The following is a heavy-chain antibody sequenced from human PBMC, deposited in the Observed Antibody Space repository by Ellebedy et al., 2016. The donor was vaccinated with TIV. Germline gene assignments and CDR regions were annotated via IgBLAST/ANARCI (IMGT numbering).Heavy chain of an antibody. V-gene: IGHV4-59*01. CDR3: ARGPTEEDYDYDY. J-gene: IGHJ4*02. CDR1: GGSITAYY. Sequence: SETLSLXCTVSGGSITAYYWSWIRLAPGKGLEWIGYIYYSGATNYNPSFKSRIIISVDTPNNQFSLKLRSVTAADTAMYYCARGPTEEDYDYDYWGQGTLVTVSS. D-gene: IGHD5-12*01. CDR2: IYYSGAT.